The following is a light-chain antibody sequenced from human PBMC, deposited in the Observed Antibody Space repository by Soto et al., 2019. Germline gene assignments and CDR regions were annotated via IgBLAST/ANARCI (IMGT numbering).Light chain of an antibody. CDR1: QDISSY. V-gene: IGKV1-9*01. J-gene: IGKJ3*01. CDR3: QRFNSNPA. CDR2: GAS. Sequence: DIQLTQSPSFLSASVGDRVTITCRASQDISSYLAWYQHKPGEAPKLLIYGASTLQSGVPSRFSGSGSGTESPLTISTLQPEEFATYACQRFNSNPAFGPGTKVDFK.